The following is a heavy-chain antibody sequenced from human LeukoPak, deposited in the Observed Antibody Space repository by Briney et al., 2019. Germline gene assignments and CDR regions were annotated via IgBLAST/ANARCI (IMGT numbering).Heavy chain of an antibody. CDR2: IKEDGSDK. D-gene: IGHD5-24*01. J-gene: IGHJ4*02. V-gene: IGHV3-7*01. Sequence: GGSLRLSCAASGFIFSSYWMAWVRQAPGKGLEWVANIKEDGSDKNYVDSVKGRFTISRDNARNSLFLQMNSLGAEDTAVYYCAREGDGYNSPIDSWGQGTLVTVSS. CDR1: GFIFSSYW. CDR3: AREGDGYNSPIDS.